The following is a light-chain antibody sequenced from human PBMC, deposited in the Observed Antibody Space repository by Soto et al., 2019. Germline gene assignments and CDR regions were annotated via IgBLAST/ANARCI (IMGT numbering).Light chain of an antibody. CDR3: QQYGSSPST. Sequence: EIVLTQSPGTLSLSPGERATLSCRASQSVRSSYLAWYQQKPGQAPRLLIYGASSRATGIPDRFSGSGSRTDFTLPISRLEPEDFAVYYCQQYGSSPSTFGGGTKVEIK. J-gene: IGKJ4*01. V-gene: IGKV3-20*01. CDR2: GAS. CDR1: QSVRSSY.